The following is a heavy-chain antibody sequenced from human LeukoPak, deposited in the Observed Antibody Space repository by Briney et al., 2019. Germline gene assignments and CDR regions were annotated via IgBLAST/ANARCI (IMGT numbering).Heavy chain of an antibody. Sequence: GGSLRLSCAASGFTVSSNYMSWVRQAPGKGLEWVSVIYSGGSTYYADSVKGRLTISRDNSKNTLYLQMNSLRAEDTAVYYCASPSGIYGSGSYYHPPIAGPGEQKDHYGMDVWGQGTTVTVSS. J-gene: IGHJ6*02. CDR3: ASPSGIYGSGSYYHPPIAGPGEQKDHYGMDV. CDR2: IYSGGST. D-gene: IGHD3-10*01. V-gene: IGHV3-66*01. CDR1: GFTVSSNY.